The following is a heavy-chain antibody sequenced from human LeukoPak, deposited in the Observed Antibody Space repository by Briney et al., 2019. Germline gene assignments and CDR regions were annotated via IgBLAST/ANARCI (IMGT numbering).Heavy chain of an antibody. CDR1: GFTFSSYG. J-gene: IGHJ4*02. D-gene: IGHD6-19*01. CDR2: ISYDGSNK. Sequence: GGSLRLSCAASGFTFSSYGMHWVRQAPGKGLEWVAVISYDGSNKYYADSVKGRFTISRDNSKNTLYLQMNSLRAEDTAVYYCAKDHSSGCPGGYWGQGTLVTVSS. V-gene: IGHV3-30*18. CDR3: AKDHSSGCPGGY.